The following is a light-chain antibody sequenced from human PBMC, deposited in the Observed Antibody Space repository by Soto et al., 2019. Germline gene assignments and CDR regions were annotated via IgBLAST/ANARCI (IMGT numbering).Light chain of an antibody. CDR3: QSSDLSGVV. V-gene: IGLV1-40*01. J-gene: IGLJ2*01. CDR2: GNT. Sequence: QSVLTQPPSVSGAPGQRITISCTGSSSNIGASYDVHWYQHLPGTAPKLLIFGNTNRPSGVPDRFSGSKSGTSASLAITGLQAEDEADYYCQSSDLSGVVFGGGTKLTVL. CDR1: SSNIGASYD.